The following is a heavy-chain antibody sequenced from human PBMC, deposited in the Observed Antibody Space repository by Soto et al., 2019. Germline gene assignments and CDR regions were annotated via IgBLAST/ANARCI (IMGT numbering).Heavy chain of an antibody. CDR2: IKQDGSEK. CDR1: GFTFSSYW. J-gene: IGHJ5*02. V-gene: IGHV3-7*01. CDR3: ASLFVAGNFNWFDP. D-gene: IGHD6-19*01. Sequence: GGSLRLSCAASGFTFSSYWMSWVRQAPGKGLEWVANIKQDGSEKYYVDSVKGRFTISRDNAKNSLYLQMNSLRAEDTAVYYCASLFVAGNFNWFDPWGQGTLVTVSS.